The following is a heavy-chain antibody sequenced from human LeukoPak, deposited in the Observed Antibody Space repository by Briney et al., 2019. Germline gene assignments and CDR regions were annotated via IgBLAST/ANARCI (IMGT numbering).Heavy chain of an antibody. CDR2: IKQDGSEK. D-gene: IGHD2-2*01. CDR3: ARVDSSSTSCSLLDY. CDR1: GFTFSSYW. Sequence: QSGGSLRLSCAASGFTFSSYWMSWVRQAPGKGLEWVANIKQDGSEKYYVDSVKGRFTISRDNAKNSLYLQMNSLRAEDTAVYYCARVDSSSTSCSLLDYWGQGTLVTVSS. V-gene: IGHV3-7*01. J-gene: IGHJ4*02.